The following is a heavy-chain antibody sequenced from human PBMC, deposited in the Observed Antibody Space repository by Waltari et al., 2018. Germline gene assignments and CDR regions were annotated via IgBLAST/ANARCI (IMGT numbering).Heavy chain of an antibody. J-gene: IGHJ4*02. CDR3: ARDRGRGLYLDT. D-gene: IGHD1-1*01. Sequence: QLQLQESGPGLVKPSGTLSLICAVSGYSMRPSDYWSWVRQPPGKGLEWIGQVRGDGKTNYNPSFASRVTMSLDTSTYHFALKLTSATAADTALYYCARDRGRGLYLDTWGQGTLVTVSP. CDR1: GYSMRPSDY. V-gene: IGHV4-4*02. CDR2: VRGDGKT.